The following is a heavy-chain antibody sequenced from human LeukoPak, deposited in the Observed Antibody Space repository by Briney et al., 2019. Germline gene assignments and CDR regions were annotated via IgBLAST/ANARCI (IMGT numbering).Heavy chain of an antibody. D-gene: IGHD1-1*01. CDR1: GFTFSSYA. J-gene: IGHJ4*02. Sequence: GGSLRLSCAASGFTFSSYAMSWVRQAPGKGLEWVSAISGSGGSTYYADSVKGRFTISRDNSKNMLYLQMNSLRAEDTAVYYCAKAHRAGWNDDQGDYWGQGTLVTVSS. V-gene: IGHV3-23*01. CDR2: ISGSGGST. CDR3: AKAHRAGWNDDQGDY.